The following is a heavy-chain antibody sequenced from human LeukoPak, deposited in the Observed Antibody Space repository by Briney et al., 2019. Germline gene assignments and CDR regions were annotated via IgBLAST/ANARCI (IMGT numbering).Heavy chain of an antibody. CDR1: GGSLSTYS. CDR2: IYYGGTT. V-gene: IGHV4-59*01. Sequence: SETLSLTCSVSGGSLSTYSWSSVRQSPGKRLEWIGYIYYGGTTNYNPSLKSRVTISADTAKNQFSLRLRSVTAADTAIYYCARDTTVASGMQHWGQGTLVTVSS. CDR3: ARDTTVASGMQH. D-gene: IGHD4-23*01. J-gene: IGHJ4*02.